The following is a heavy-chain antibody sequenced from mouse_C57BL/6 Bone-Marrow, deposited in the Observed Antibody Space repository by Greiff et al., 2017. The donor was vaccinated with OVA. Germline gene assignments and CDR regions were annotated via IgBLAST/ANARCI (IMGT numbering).Heavy chain of an antibody. CDR3: ARDGTGGNYLDY. CDR2: SRNKANDYTT. V-gene: IGHV7-1*01. J-gene: IGHJ2*01. Sequence: EVKVVESGGGLVQPGRSLRLSCATSGFTFSDFYMEWVRQAPGKGLEWIAASRNKANDYTTEYSASVKGRFIVSRDTSQSILYLQMNGLRAEDTAIYDGARDGTGGNYLDYWGQGTTLTVSS. CDR1: GFTFSDFY. D-gene: IGHD4-1*01.